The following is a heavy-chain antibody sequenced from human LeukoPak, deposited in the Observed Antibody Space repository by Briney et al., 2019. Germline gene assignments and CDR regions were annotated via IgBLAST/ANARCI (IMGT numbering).Heavy chain of an antibody. CDR3: ARGGYDIPRGTYNWFDP. CDR1: GGSFSGYY. Sequence: SETLSLTCAVYGGSFSGYYWSWIRQPPGKGLEWIGEINHSGSTNYNPSLKSRVTISVDTSKNQFSLKLSSVTAADTAVYYCARGGYDIPRGTYNWFDPWGQGTLVTVSS. CDR2: INHSGST. D-gene: IGHD3-9*01. V-gene: IGHV4-34*01. J-gene: IGHJ5*02.